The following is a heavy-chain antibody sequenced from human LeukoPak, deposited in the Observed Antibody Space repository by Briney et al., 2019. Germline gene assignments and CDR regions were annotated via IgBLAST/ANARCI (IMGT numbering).Heavy chain of an antibody. CDR3: ARDNENRFVVVVAATPNWFDP. Sequence: ASVKVSCKASGYTFTGYYMHWVRQAPGQGLEWMGWINPKSGGTNYAQKFQGRVTMTRDTSISTACMELSRLRSDDTAVYYCARDNENRFVVVVAATPNWFDPWGQGTLVTVSS. CDR1: GYTFTGYY. CDR2: INPKSGGT. D-gene: IGHD2-15*01. J-gene: IGHJ5*02. V-gene: IGHV1-2*02.